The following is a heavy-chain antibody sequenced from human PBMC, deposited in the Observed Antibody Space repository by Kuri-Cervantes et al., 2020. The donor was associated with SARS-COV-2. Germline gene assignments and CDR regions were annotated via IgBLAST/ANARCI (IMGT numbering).Heavy chain of an antibody. J-gene: IGHJ6*02. Sequence: ASVKVSCKASGYTFTSYYMHWVRQAPGQGLEWMGIINPSGGSTSYAQKFQGRVTMTRDTSTSTAYMELRSLRSDDTAVYYCARDDYGDDYYYYYGMDVWGQGTTVTVSS. V-gene: IGHV1-46*01. CDR1: GYTFTSYY. D-gene: IGHD4-17*01. CDR2: INPSGGST. CDR3: ARDDYGDDYYYYYGMDV.